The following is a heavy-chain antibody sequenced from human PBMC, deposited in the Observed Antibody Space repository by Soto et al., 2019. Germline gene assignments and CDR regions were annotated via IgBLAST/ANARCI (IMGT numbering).Heavy chain of an antibody. CDR2: INTVNGNT. CDR1: GYTFITYV. D-gene: IGHD6-19*01. Sequence: VASVKVSCRASGYTFITYVIHWVRQAPGQRLQWMGWINTVNGNTKYSQNFQGRVTFSKDPSANTASMELSSLRSEDTAVYYCARDKDRSGWYNWFDPWGQGTLVTVSS. J-gene: IGHJ5*02. V-gene: IGHV1-3*04. CDR3: ARDKDRSGWYNWFDP.